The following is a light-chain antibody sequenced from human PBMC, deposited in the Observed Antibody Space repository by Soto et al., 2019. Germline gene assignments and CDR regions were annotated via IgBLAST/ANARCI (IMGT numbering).Light chain of an antibody. CDR2: GAS. CDR3: QQYNNWPSWT. Sequence: EIVVTQSPATLSVSPGERATLSCRASQSVNTNFAWYQQKPGQAPRLLIYGASTRATGIPARFSGSGSGTEFTLTISSLXSEDFAVYYCQQYNNWPSWTFGQGTKVDIK. J-gene: IGKJ1*01. CDR1: QSVNTN. V-gene: IGKV3-15*01.